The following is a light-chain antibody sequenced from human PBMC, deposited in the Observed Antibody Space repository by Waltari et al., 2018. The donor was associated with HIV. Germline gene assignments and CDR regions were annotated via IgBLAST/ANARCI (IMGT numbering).Light chain of an antibody. J-gene: IGKJ5*01. CDR1: QSVSSN. CDR3: QQYNIWPPIT. CDR2: GAS. V-gene: IGKV3-15*01. Sequence: EIVMTQSPATLSVSPGERATLSCRATQSVSSNLAWYQQKPGQAPRLLIYGASTRATGIPDRFSGSGSGAEFTLTITSLQSEDFAVYYCQQYNIWPPITFGQGTRLEIK.